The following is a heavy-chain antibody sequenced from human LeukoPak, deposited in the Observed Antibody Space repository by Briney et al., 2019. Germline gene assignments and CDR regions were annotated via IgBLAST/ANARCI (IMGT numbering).Heavy chain of an antibody. J-gene: IGHJ4*02. CDR3: ARDDYYGY. CDR2: IYTSGST. Sequence: LEWIGRIYTSGSTNYNPSLKSRVTMSVDTSKNQFSLKLSSVTAADTAVYYCARDDYYGYWGQGTLVTVSS. V-gene: IGHV4-4*07.